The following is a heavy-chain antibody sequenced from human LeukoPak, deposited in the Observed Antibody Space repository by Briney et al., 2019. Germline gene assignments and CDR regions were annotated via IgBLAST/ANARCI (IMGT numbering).Heavy chain of an antibody. CDR3: ATGAKGYGSGSPPN. CDR1: GYTLTELS. V-gene: IGHV1-24*01. J-gene: IGHJ4*02. Sequence: ASVKVSYKVSGYTLTELSMHWVRQAPGKGLEWMGGFDPEDGETIYAQKFQGRVTMTEDTSTDTAYMELSSLRSEDTAVYYCATGAKGYGSGSPPNWGQGTLVTVSS. D-gene: IGHD3-10*01. CDR2: FDPEDGET.